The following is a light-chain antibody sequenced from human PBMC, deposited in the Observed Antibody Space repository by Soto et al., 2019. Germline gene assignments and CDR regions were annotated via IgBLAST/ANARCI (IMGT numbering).Light chain of an antibody. CDR3: QQYGSSPPYT. Sequence: EIVLTQSPGTLSLSPGERATLSCRARQSVSSSYLAWYQQKPGQAPRLLIYGASSRATGIPDRFSGSGSGTDFTLTSSRLEPEDFAVYYCQQYGSSPPYTFGQGTKLEIK. CDR2: GAS. CDR1: QSVSSSY. J-gene: IGKJ2*01. V-gene: IGKV3-20*01.